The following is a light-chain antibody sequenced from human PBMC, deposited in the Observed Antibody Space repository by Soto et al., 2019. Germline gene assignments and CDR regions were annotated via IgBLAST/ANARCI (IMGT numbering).Light chain of an antibody. CDR3: QPSYSTPRT. J-gene: IGKJ1*01. V-gene: IGKV1-39*01. CDR2: AAS. Sequence: DIPLPQSPSSLSASVGDRVTITCRASQSISSYLNWYQQKPGKAPKLLIYAASSLQSGVPSRFSGSGSGTDFTLTISSLQPEECATDKGQPSYSTPRTLDQGTQVEIK. CDR1: QSISSY.